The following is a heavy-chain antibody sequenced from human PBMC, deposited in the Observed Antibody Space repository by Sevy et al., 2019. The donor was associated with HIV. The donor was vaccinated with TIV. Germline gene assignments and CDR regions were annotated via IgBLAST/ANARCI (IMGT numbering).Heavy chain of an antibody. CDR1: GGSISSSSYY. CDR3: ARQFRVRYSSGPLVGFDY. V-gene: IGHV4-39*01. Sequence: SETLSLTCTVSGGSISSSSYYWGWIRQPPGKGLEWIGSIYYSGSTYYNPYLKSRVTISVDTSKNQFSLRLSSVTAAGTAVYYCARQFRVRYSSGPLVGFDYWGQGTLVTVSS. D-gene: IGHD5-18*01. CDR2: IYYSGST. J-gene: IGHJ4*02.